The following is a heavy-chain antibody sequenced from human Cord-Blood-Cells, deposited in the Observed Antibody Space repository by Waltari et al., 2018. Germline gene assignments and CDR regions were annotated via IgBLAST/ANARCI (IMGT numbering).Heavy chain of an antibody. D-gene: IGHD6-13*01. CDR2: NIPIVGTA. V-gene: IGHV1-69*01. Sequence: QVPLVHSGADVKNPVSSVTVSCTATGATFRSSAISWVRSAAGHGLEWMGVNIPIVGTANYAQKFQGRSTITAEESTSTAYMELSSLRSEDTAVYYCTRRIAAAGKVYYYYGMDVWGQGTTVTVSS. J-gene: IGHJ6*02. CDR1: GATFRSSA. CDR3: TRRIAAAGKVYYYYGMDV.